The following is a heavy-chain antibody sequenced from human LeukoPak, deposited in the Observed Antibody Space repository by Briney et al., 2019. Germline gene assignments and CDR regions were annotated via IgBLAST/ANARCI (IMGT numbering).Heavy chain of an antibody. CDR2: ISYDGSNK. Sequence: GGSLRLSCAASGFTFSSYAMHWVRQAPGKGLEWVAVISYDGSNKYYADSVKGRFTISRHNSKNTLYLQMNSLRAEDTAVYYCARVTTGTTWFRNHYFDYWGQGTLVTVSS. CDR3: ARVTTGTTWFRNHYFDY. D-gene: IGHD1-1*01. V-gene: IGHV3-30*04. CDR1: GFTFSSYA. J-gene: IGHJ4*02.